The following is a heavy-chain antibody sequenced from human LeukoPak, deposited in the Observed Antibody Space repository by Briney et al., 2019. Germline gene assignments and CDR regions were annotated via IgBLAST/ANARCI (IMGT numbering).Heavy chain of an antibody. CDR2: IYPRDGST. V-gene: IGHV1-46*01. CDR1: GYTFTNNY. CDR3: ARDQEGFDY. Sequence: ASVKVSCKASGYTFTNNYLHWVRQAPGQGLEWMGMIYPRDGSTSYAQNFQGRVTVTRDTSTTTVHMELRGLRSEDTAVYYCARDQEGFDYWGQGTVVTVST. J-gene: IGHJ4*02.